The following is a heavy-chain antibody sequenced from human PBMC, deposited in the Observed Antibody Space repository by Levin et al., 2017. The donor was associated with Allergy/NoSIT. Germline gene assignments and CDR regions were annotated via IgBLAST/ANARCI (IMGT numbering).Heavy chain of an antibody. V-gene: IGHV3-23*01. CDR2: VRAEGRDT. J-gene: IGHJ3*02. D-gene: IGHD3-22*01. CDR3: ARFTRPAGVYDSSDSFDI. Sequence: ASVKVSCVSSGFTFSNYYMSWIRQAPGKGLEWVSGVRAEGRDTYYADSVKGRFTISRDNSKNTLFLQMGSLRVADTAVYYRARFTRPAGVYDSSDSFDIWGQGTLVTVSS. CDR1: GFTFSNYY.